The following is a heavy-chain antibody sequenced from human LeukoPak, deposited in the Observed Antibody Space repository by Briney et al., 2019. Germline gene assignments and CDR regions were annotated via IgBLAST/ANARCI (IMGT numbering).Heavy chain of an antibody. Sequence: ASVKVSCKASGYTFTSYAMNWVRQAPGQGLEWMGWISPYNSNTYYAQNLQGRVTMTTDTSTSTTYLELRSLRSDDTAVYYCARASFWESPINWFAPWGQGTLVTVSS. CDR3: ARASFWESPINWFAP. CDR1: GYTFTSYA. J-gene: IGHJ5*02. D-gene: IGHD3-16*01. V-gene: IGHV1-18*01. CDR2: ISPYNSNT.